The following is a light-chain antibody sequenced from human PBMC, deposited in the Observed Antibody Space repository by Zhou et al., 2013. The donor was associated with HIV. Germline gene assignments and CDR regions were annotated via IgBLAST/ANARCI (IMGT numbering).Light chain of an antibody. Sequence: DIQMTQSPSTLSASVGDRVTITCRASQSISDWLAWYQQKPGKAPKLLIYRTSGLESGVPSRFSGSGSGTEFTLTISSLQPDDFATYYCQQYSTFPTFGQGTKVEIK. CDR1: QSISDW. V-gene: IGKV1-5*03. J-gene: IGKJ1*01. CDR3: QQYSTFPT. CDR2: RTS.